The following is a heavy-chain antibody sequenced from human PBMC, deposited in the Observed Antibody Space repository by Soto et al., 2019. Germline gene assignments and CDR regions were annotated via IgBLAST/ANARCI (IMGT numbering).Heavy chain of an antibody. D-gene: IGHD3-3*01. CDR2: ISSSSSYI. V-gene: IGHV3-21*01. CDR1: GFTFSSYT. J-gene: IGHJ5*02. Sequence: GGSLRLSCAASGFTFSSYTMNWVRQAPGKGLEWVSCISSSSSYIYYADSVKGRFTISRDNAKNSLYLQMNSLRAEDTAVYYCARDSQRGYYFLGPPPKKNWFDPWGQGTLVTVSS. CDR3: ARDSQRGYYFLGPPPKKNWFDP.